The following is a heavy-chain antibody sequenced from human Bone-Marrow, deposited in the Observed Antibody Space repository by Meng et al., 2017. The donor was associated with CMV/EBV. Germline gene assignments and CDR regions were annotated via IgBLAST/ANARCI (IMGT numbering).Heavy chain of an antibody. J-gene: IGHJ3*02. Sequence: SETLSLTCTVSGGSISSYYWSWIRQPAGKGLEWIGRIYTSGSTNYNPTLKSRVTMSVETSKNQFSLKLTSVTAADTAVYYCARYCSSTSCSDAFDIWGQGTMVTVSS. CDR1: GGSISSYY. CDR3: ARYCSSTSCSDAFDI. CDR2: IYTSGST. D-gene: IGHD2-2*01. V-gene: IGHV4-4*07.